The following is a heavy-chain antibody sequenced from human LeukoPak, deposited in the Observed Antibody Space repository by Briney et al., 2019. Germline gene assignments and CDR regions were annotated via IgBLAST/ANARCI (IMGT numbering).Heavy chain of an antibody. CDR2: ISDGGSAT. J-gene: IGHJ4*02. Sequence: GGSLRLSCVASGYTFSPYWVSWVRQTPGKGLEWVASISDGGSATYYVDSVRGRFTISRDDAKNSLFLQMNGLGADDTAVYYCTRENYVPDSWGQGTLVTVSS. CDR1: GYTFSPYW. D-gene: IGHD3-10*02. CDR3: TRENYVPDS. V-gene: IGHV3-7*03.